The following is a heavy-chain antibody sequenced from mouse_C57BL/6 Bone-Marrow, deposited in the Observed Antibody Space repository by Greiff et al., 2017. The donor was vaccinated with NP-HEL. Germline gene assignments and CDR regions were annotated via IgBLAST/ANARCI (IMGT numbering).Heavy chain of an antibody. CDR2: IDPSDSYT. CDR3: ARELTGTEARYAY. Sequence: QVQLQQPGAELVKPGASVKLSCKASGYTFTSYWMQWVKQRPGQGLEWIGEIDPSDSYTNYNQKFKGKATLTVDTSSSTAYMQLSSLTSEDSAVYYCARELTGTEARYAYWGQGTLVTVTA. D-gene: IGHD4-1*01. CDR1: GYTFTSYW. V-gene: IGHV1-50*01. J-gene: IGHJ3*01.